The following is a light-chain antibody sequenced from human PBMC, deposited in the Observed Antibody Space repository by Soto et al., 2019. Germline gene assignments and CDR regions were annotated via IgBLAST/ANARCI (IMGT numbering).Light chain of an antibody. Sequence: QSALTQPRSVSGSPGQSVTISCTRTSSDVGGYNYVSWYQQHPGKAPKLIIYAVSGRPSGVPDRFSGSKSGNTASLTISGLQADDEADYYCCSYAGYYTLVFGGGTKLTVL. J-gene: IGLJ2*01. CDR3: CSYAGYYTLV. CDR1: SSDVGGYNY. CDR2: AVS. V-gene: IGLV2-11*01.